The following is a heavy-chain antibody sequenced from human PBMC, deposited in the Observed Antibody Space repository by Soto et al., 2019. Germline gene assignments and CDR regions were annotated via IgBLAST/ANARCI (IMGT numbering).Heavy chain of an antibody. CDR2: VNPNSGGT. Sequence: ASVKVSCKASGYTFTGYYMHWVRQAPGQGLEWMGWVNPNSGGTNYAQKFQGRVTMTRDTSISTAYMELSRLRSGDTAVYYCHRGIPPPGIPYYFDYWGQGTLVTVSS. CDR1: GYTFTGYY. V-gene: IGHV1-2*02. D-gene: IGHD3-16*01. CDR3: HRGIPPPGIPYYFDY. J-gene: IGHJ4*02.